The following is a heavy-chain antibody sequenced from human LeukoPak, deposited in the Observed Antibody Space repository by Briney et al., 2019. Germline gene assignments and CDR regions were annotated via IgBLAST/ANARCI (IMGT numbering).Heavy chain of an antibody. CDR3: AKDLFIWASRIAAAGNNAFDI. Sequence: GGSLRLSCAASGFTFSSYWMHWVRQAPGKGLVWVSRINSDGSSTSYADSVKGRFTISGDNAKNTLYLQMNSLRAEDTAVYYCAKDLFIWASRIAAAGNNAFDIWGQGTMVTVSS. CDR1: GFTFSSYW. CDR2: INSDGSST. J-gene: IGHJ3*02. V-gene: IGHV3-74*01. D-gene: IGHD6-13*01.